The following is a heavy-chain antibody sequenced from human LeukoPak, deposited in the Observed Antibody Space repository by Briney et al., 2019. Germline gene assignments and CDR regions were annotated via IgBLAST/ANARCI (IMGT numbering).Heavy chain of an antibody. CDR2: IQYDGSNK. CDR3: ANRYCSGGSCHRDY. D-gene: IGHD2-15*01. J-gene: IGHJ4*02. Sequence: PGGSLRLSCAASGFTFSNYGMHWLRQAPGKGLEWVAFIQYDGSNKYYADSVKGRFTISRDNSKNTLYLQMNSLRAEDTALYYCANRYCSGGSCHRDYWGQGTLVTVSS. V-gene: IGHV3-30*02. CDR1: GFTFSNYG.